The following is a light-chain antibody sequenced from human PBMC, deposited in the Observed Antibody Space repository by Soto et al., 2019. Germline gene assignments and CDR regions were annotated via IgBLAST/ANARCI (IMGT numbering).Light chain of an antibody. Sequence: QSVLTQPPSASGSPGQSVTISCTGTSSDLGAYNYVSWYQQHPGKVPKLMIYEVSKRPSGVPDRFSASKSGNTASLTVSGLQAEDEADYYCSSHGGANNFYVFGTGTKVTVL. J-gene: IGLJ1*01. V-gene: IGLV2-8*01. CDR1: SSDLGAYNY. CDR3: SSHGGANNFYV. CDR2: EVS.